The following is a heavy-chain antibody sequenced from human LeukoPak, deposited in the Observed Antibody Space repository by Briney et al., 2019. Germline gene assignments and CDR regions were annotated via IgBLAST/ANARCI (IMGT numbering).Heavy chain of an antibody. D-gene: IGHD3-3*01. J-gene: IGHJ4*02. Sequence: PSETLSLTCTVSGGSISSGSYYWSWIRQPAGKGLEWIGRIYTSGSTNYNPSLKSRVTISVDTSKNQFSLKLSSVTAADTAVYYCAREGFFWSGSTDYWGQGTLVTVSS. CDR2: IYTSGST. CDR3: AREGFFWSGSTDY. V-gene: IGHV4-61*02. CDR1: GGSISSGSYY.